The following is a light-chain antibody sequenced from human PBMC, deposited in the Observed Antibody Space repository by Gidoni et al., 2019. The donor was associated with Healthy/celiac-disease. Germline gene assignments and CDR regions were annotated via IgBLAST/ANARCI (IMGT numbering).Light chain of an antibody. CDR3: QSADSSGTYPYV. J-gene: IGLJ1*01. V-gene: IGLV3-25*03. CDR1: ALPKQY. CDR2: KDS. Sequence: SYVLTQPPSLSVSPGQTARITCSGDALPKQYAYWYQQKPGQAPVLVIYKDSERPSGIPERFSGSSSGTTVTLTISGVQAEDEADYYCQSADSSGTYPYVFGTGTKVTV.